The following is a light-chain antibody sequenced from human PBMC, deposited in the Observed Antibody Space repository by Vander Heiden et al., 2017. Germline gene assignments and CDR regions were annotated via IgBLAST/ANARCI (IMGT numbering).Light chain of an antibody. CDR2: KAS. V-gene: IGKV1-5*03. CDR3: QQYNSYSRT. J-gene: IGKJ2*01. CDR1: QSISSW. Sequence: DIQMTQSPSTLSAPVGDRVTITCRASQSISSWLAWYQQKPGKAPKLLIYKASSLESGVPSRFSGSGSGTKFTLTISSLQPDDFATYYCQQYNSYSRTFGQGTKLEIK.